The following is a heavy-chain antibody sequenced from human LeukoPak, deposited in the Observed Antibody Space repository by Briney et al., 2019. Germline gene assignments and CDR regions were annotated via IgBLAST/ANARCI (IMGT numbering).Heavy chain of an antibody. CDR3: AGDGGYSYGLPDY. CDR2: IYYSGST. CDR1: GGSISSYY. D-gene: IGHD5-18*01. V-gene: IGHV4-59*12. J-gene: IGHJ4*02. Sequence: SETLSLTCTVSGGSISSYYWSWIRQPPGKGLEWIGYIYYSGSTYYNPSLKSRVTISVDTSKNQFSLKLSSVTAADTAVYYCAGDGGYSYGLPDYWGQGTLVTVSS.